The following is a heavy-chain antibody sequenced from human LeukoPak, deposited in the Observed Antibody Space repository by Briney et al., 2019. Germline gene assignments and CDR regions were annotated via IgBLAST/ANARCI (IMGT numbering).Heavy chain of an antibody. CDR3: AKGDIVATMAFDY. D-gene: IGHD5-12*01. V-gene: IGHV1-18*04. J-gene: IGHJ4*02. Sequence: AALKVSCKQPGYTFIGDGTCGVCPTPRERLERMGWISAYNGNTNYAQKLQGRVTMTTDTSPSTAYMELRSLRSDETAVYYCAKGDIVATMAFDYWGQGTLVTVSS. CDR1: GYTFIGDG. CDR2: ISAYNGNT.